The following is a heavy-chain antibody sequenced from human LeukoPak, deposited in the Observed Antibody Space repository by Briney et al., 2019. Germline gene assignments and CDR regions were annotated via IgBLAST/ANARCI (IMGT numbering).Heavy chain of an antibody. Sequence: ASVKVSCKASGGTFSSYAISWVRQAPGQGLEWMGRIIPILGIANYAQKFQGRVTITADKSTSTAYMELSSLRSEDTAVYYCARAADFDWLLYFDYWGQGTLVTVSS. CDR3: ARAADFDWLLYFDY. CDR1: GGTFSSYA. CDR2: IIPILGIA. J-gene: IGHJ4*02. D-gene: IGHD3-9*01. V-gene: IGHV1-69*04.